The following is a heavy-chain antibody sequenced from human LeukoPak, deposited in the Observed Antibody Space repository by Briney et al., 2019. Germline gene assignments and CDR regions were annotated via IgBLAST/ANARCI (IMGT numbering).Heavy chain of an antibody. V-gene: IGHV4-34*01. CDR3: ARHASIYYYGSAPGLYYYYYYMDV. CDR2: INHSGST. D-gene: IGHD3-10*01. CDR1: GGSFSDYY. Sequence: SETLSLTCAAYGGSFSDYYWSWIRQPPGKGLEWIGEINHSGSTNYNPSLKSRVTISVDTSKNQFSLKLSSVTAADTAVYYCARHASIYYYGSAPGLYYYYYYMDVWGKGTTVTISS. J-gene: IGHJ6*03.